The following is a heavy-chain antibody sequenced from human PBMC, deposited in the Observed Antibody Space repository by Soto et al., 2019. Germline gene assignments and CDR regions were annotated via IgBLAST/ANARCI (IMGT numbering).Heavy chain of an antibody. J-gene: IGHJ4*02. CDR1: GGSISSYY. Sequence: SETLSLTCTVSGGSISSYYWSWIRQPPGKGLEWIGYIYYSGSTKYNPSLKSRVTISVDTSKNQFSLKLSSVTAADTAVYYCARYYCSSTSCYNFDYWGQGTLVTVSS. D-gene: IGHD2-2*01. CDR3: ARYYCSSTSCYNFDY. V-gene: IGHV4-59*08. CDR2: IYYSGST.